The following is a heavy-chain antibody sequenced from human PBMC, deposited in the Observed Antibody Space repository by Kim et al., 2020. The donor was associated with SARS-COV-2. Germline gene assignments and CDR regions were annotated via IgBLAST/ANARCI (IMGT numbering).Heavy chain of an antibody. CDR3: ASDEKINYYYYYMDV. V-gene: IGHV3-30-3*01. J-gene: IGHJ6*03. CDR1: GFTFSSYA. CDR2: ISYDGSNK. Sequence: GGSLRLSCAASGFTFSSYAMHWVRQAPGKGLEWVAVISYDGSNKYYADSVKGRFTISRDNSKNTLYLQMNSLRAEDTAVYYCASDEKINYYYYYMDVWG.